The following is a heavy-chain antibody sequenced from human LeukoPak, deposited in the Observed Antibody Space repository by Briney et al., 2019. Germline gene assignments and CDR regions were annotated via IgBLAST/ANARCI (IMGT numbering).Heavy chain of an antibody. V-gene: IGHV1-18*01. J-gene: IGHJ2*01. CDR1: GYTFTSYG. CDR2: ISPYNGYT. Sequence: GASVKVSCKASGYTFTSYGLAWVRQAPGQGLEWIGWISPYNGYTTYAPNPQDRVTMTTDTSTSTAYMEMRSLGPDDTDIYYCARDGYVDLWGRGTLVTVSS. D-gene: IGHD6-13*01. CDR3: ARDGYVDL.